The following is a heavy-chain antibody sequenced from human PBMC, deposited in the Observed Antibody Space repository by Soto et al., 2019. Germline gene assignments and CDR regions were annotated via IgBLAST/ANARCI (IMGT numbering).Heavy chain of an antibody. CDR1: GFSLATTGVG. Sequence: QITLKESGPTEVKPTETLALTCTFSGFSLATTGVGVGWVRQPPGGALEWIAVVYWDDDTRYNPSLETRLTLNKVTPKNQVALTLTDMNFVNKATIYNAQVTTANRRTVRDEAFDVWGQGAMVTVSS. CDR2: VYWDDDT. CDR3: AQVTTANRRTVRDEAFDV. D-gene: IGHD5-18*01. J-gene: IGHJ3*01. V-gene: IGHV2-5*02.